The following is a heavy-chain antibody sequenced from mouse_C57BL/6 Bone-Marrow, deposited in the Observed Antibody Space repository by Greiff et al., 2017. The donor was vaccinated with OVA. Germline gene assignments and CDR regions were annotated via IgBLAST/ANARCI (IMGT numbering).Heavy chain of an antibody. J-gene: IGHJ2*01. CDR3: ASTTVVGIDY. Sequence: VQRVESGPGLVQPSQSLSITCTVSGFSLTSYGVHWVRQSPGKGLEWLGVIWSGGSTDYTAAFISRLSISKDNSKSQVFYKMNSLQADDTAIYYCASTTVVGIDYWGQGTTLTVSS. D-gene: IGHD1-1*01. V-gene: IGHV2-2*01. CDR1: GFSLTSYG. CDR2: IWSGGST.